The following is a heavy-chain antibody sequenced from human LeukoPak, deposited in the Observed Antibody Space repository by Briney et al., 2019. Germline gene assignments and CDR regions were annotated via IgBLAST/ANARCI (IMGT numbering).Heavy chain of an antibody. CDR1: GYTFTSYD. CDR3: AIRYGSGEKYYYYYYMDV. Sequence: GASVTVSFKASGYTFTSYDINWVRQATGQGLAGMGWMNPNSGNTGYAQKFQGRVTMTRNTSISTAYMELSSLRSEDTAVYYCAIRYGSGEKYYYYYYMDVWGKGTTVTVSS. CDR2: MNPNSGNT. V-gene: IGHV1-8*01. J-gene: IGHJ6*03. D-gene: IGHD3-10*01.